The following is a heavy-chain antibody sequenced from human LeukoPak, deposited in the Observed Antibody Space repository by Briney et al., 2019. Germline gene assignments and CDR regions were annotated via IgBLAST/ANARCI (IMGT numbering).Heavy chain of an antibody. CDR1: GYTFTSYY. CDR3: ARISRGYSGYDVDDAFDI. CDR2: INPSGGST. Sequence: GASVTVSCKASGYTFTSYYMHWVRQAPGQGLEWMGIINPSGGSTSYAQKCQGRVTMTRDMSTSTVYMELSSLRSEDTAVYYCARISRGYSGYDVDDAFDIWGQGTMVTVSS. D-gene: IGHD5-12*01. J-gene: IGHJ3*02. V-gene: IGHV1-46*01.